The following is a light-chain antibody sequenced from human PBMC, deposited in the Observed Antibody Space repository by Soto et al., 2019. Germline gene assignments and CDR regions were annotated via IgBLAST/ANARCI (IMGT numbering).Light chain of an antibody. V-gene: IGKV3-15*01. CDR1: QSVSSN. J-gene: IGKJ2*01. Sequence: EIVMTQSPATLSVSRLEIAALSCMASQSVSSNLAWYQQKPGQAPRLLIYGASTRATGIPARFSASGSGTEFTLTISSLQSEDSAVYFCQQYYYWPPYTFGQGTKVDIK. CDR3: QQYYYWPPYT. CDR2: GAS.